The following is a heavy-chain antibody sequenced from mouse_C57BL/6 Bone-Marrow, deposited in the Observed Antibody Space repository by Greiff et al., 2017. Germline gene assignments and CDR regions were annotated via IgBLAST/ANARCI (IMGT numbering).Heavy chain of an antibody. V-gene: IGHV1-69*01. Sequence: VQLQQPGAELVMPGASVKLSCKASGYTFTSYWMHWVKQRPGQGLEWIGEIDPSDSSTNYNQKFKGKSTLTVDKSSSTAYKQLSSLTSEDAAVYYCARVMVTPFAYWGQGTLVTVSA. CDR1: GYTFTSYW. CDR2: IDPSDSST. J-gene: IGHJ3*01. CDR3: ARVMVTPFAY. D-gene: IGHD2-3*01.